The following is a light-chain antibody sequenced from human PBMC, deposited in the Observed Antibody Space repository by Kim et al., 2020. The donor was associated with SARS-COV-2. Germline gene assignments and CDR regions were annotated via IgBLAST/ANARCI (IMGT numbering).Light chain of an antibody. Sequence: QLVLTQSPSVSASLGASVRLTCTLISGHTSYAIAWHQHQPEKGPRFLMKLNSDGSHTKGDGIPDRFSGSSSGTDRYLTISSLQSEDEAVYYCQTWATGIAAVFGGGTKVTVL. J-gene: IGLJ6*01. CDR2: LNSDGSH. CDR3: QTWATGIAAV. V-gene: IGLV4-69*01. CDR1: SGHTSYA.